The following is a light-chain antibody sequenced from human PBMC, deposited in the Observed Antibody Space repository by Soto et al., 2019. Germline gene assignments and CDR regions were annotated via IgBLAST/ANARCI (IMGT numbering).Light chain of an antibody. J-gene: IGKJ5*01. CDR2: GAS. CDR3: QQYNNWPPIT. CDR1: QSVSSS. V-gene: IGKV3-15*01. Sequence: EIVLTQSPDTLSLSPGETATLSCGASQSVSSSHIAWYQQKPGQAPRLLIYGASTRATGIPARFSGSGSGTEFTLTISSLQSEDFAVYYCQQYNNWPPITFGQGTRLE.